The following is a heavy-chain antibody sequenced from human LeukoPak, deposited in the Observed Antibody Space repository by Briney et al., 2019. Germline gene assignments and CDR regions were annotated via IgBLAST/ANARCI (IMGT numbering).Heavy chain of an antibody. V-gene: IGHV3-53*01. CDR1: GFTVSSNY. J-gene: IGHJ4*02. CDR3: ARDSWGAAAGSPY. D-gene: IGHD6-13*01. CDR2: IYSGGST. Sequence: GGSLRLSCAASGFTVSSNYMSWVRQAPGKGLEWVSVIYSGGSTYYADSVKGRFTISRDNSKNTLYLQMNSLRAEDTAVYYCARDSWGAAAGSPYWGQGTLVTVSS.